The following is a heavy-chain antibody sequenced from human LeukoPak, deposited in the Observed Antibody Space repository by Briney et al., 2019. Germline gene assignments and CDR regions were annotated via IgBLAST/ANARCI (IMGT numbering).Heavy chain of an antibody. J-gene: IGHJ4*02. CDR1: GGSLSSYY. CDR3: ARVGGYCSSTSCYDSFDY. Sequence: SETLSLTCTVSGGSLSSYYWSWIRQPPGKGLEWIGYIYYSGSTNYNPSLKSRVTISVDTSKNQFSLKLSSVTAADTAVYYCARVGGYCSSTSCYDSFDYWGQGTLVTVSS. D-gene: IGHD2-2*01. CDR2: IYYSGST. V-gene: IGHV4-59*01.